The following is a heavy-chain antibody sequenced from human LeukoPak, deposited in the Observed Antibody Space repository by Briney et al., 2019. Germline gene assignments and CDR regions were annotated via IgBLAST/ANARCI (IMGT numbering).Heavy chain of an antibody. CDR3: AREQSGYQLLYYFDY. D-gene: IGHD2-2*01. CDR2: ISSGSSTI. J-gene: IGHJ4*02. V-gene: IGHV3-48*01. Sequence: GGSLRLSCAASGFTFSSYSMNWVRQAPGKGLEWVSYISSGSSTIYYADSVKGRFTVSRDNAKNSLYLQMNSLRAEDTAVYYCAREQSGYQLLYYFDYWGQGTLVAVSS. CDR1: GFTFSSYS.